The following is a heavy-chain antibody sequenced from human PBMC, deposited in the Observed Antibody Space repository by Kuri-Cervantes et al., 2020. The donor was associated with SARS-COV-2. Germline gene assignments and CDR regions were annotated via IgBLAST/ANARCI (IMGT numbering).Heavy chain of an antibody. V-gene: IGHV1-2*02. Sequence: ASVKVSCKASGYTFTGYYIHWVRQAPGQGLEWMGWINPNSGGTNYAQKFQGRVTMTRDTSISTAYMELSSLRSEDTAVYYCATPRGDFWSGYPHSFDYWGQGTLVTVSS. CDR2: INPNSGGT. J-gene: IGHJ4*02. CDR3: ATPRGDFWSGYPHSFDY. D-gene: IGHD3-3*01. CDR1: GYTFTGYY.